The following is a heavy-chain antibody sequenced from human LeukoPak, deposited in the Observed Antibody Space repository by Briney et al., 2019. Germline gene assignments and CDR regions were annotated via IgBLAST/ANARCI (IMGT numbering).Heavy chain of an antibody. CDR1: GGSFSGYY. V-gene: IGHV4-34*01. CDR2: INHSGST. CDR3: ARGRPHSGSYIA. Sequence: SETLSLTCAVYGGSFSGYYWSWIRQPPGKGLEWIGEINHSGSTNYNPSLKSRVTISVDTSKNQFSLKLSSVTAADTPVYYCARGRPHSGSYIAWGQGTLVTVSS. D-gene: IGHD1-26*01. J-gene: IGHJ4*02.